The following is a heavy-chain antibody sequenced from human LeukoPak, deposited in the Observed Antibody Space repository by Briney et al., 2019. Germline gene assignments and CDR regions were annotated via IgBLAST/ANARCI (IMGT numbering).Heavy chain of an antibody. CDR2: INSDGNTT. CDR3: ASTSSGWYYWFYP. V-gene: IGHV3-74*01. CDR1: AFTSSSYS. Sequence: GQSLRPSCPPSAFTSSSYSTHWVRQAPGKGLVWVSRINSDGNTTSYADSVKGRFTISRDNAKNSLYLQMNSLRAEDTAVYYCASTSSGWYYWFYPWGQGTLVTVSS. D-gene: IGHD6-19*01. J-gene: IGHJ5*02.